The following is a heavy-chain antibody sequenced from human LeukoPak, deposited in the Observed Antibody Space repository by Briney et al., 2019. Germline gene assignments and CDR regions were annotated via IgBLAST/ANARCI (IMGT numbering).Heavy chain of an antibody. D-gene: IGHD3-9*01. CDR2: MNPNSGNT. CDR1: GYTFTSYD. Sequence: GASVKVSCKASGYTFTSYDINWVRQATGQGLEWMGWMNPNSGNTGYAQKFQGRVTMTRNTSISTAYMELSSLRSEDTAVYYCARGDSFYYYYYGMDVWGQGTTVTASS. CDR3: ARGDSFYYYYYGMDV. V-gene: IGHV1-8*01. J-gene: IGHJ6*02.